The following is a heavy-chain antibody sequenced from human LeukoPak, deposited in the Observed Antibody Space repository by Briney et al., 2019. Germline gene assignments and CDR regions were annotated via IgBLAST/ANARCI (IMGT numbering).Heavy chain of an antibody. D-gene: IGHD3-9*01. V-gene: IGHV4-34*01. CDR1: GGSFSGYY. Sequence: SETLSLTCAVYGGSFSGYYWSWIRQPPGKGLEWIGEINHSGSTNYNPSLKSRVTISVDTSKNQFSLKLSSVTAADTAVYYCARLRGVRWYDILTGSYLDYWGQGTLVTVSS. J-gene: IGHJ4*02. CDR2: INHSGST. CDR3: ARLRGVRWYDILTGSYLDY.